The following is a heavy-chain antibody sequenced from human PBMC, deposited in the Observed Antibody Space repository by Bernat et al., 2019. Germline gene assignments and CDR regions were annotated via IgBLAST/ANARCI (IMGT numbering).Heavy chain of an antibody. D-gene: IGHD3-10*01. CDR2: ISSSGSNI. Sequence: EVQLVESGGGLVQPGESLRLSCAASAFTFSSYEMTWVRQAPGKGLEWIAYISSSGSNIYYADSVKGRFTISRDNSKNTLYLQMNSLRAEDTAVYYCAKVLYYGSEWNFDYWGQGTLVTVSS. CDR3: AKVLYYGSEWNFDY. J-gene: IGHJ4*02. CDR1: AFTFSSYE. V-gene: IGHV3-48*03.